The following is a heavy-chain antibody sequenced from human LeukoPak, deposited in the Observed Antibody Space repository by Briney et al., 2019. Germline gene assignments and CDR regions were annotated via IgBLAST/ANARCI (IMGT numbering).Heavy chain of an antibody. J-gene: IGHJ4*02. CDR2: IYYSGST. Sequence: PSETLSLTCTVSGGSISSISYYWGWIRQPPGKGLEWIGSIYYSGSTYYNPSLKSPVTISVDTSKNQFSLKLSSVTAADTAVYYCARDGSDFWSGYFLEHWGQGTLVTVSS. V-gene: IGHV4-39*07. CDR1: GGSISSISYY. CDR3: ARDGSDFWSGYFLEH. D-gene: IGHD3-3*01.